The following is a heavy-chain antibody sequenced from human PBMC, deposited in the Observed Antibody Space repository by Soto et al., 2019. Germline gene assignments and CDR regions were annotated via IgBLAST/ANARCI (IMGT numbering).Heavy chain of an antibody. J-gene: IGHJ4*02. Sequence: SETLSLTCSVSGGSTSSYYWSWIRQPPGKGLEWIGYIYYSGSTDYSPSLKSRVTISVDTSKNQFSLKLSSVTAADTAVYYCAKWDILTGAFDYWGQGTLVTVSS. CDR2: IYYSGST. CDR1: GGSTSSYY. V-gene: IGHV4-59*08. CDR3: AKWDILTGAFDY. D-gene: IGHD3-9*01.